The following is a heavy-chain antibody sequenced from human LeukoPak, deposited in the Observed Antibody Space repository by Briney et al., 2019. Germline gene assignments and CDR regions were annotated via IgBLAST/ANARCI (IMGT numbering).Heavy chain of an antibody. CDR3: ARGEGARDGYNYEGPFYFDY. CDR2: INHSGST. D-gene: IGHD5-24*01. V-gene: IGHV4-34*01. J-gene: IGHJ4*02. Sequence: SETLSLTCAVYGGSFSGYYWSWIRQPPGKGLEWIGEINHSGSTNYSPSLKSRATISVDPSKSQFYLKLNSMTAADTPVYYCARGEGARDGYNYEGPFYFDYWGQGTLVTVSS. CDR1: GGSFSGYY.